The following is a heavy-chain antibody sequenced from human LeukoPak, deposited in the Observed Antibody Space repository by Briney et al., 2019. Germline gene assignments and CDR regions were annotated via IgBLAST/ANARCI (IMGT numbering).Heavy chain of an antibody. J-gene: IGHJ4*02. V-gene: IGHV3-74*01. Sequence: GGSLRLSCAASGFTFSRNWMHWVRQAPGKGLVWVSRINSDGSITNYADSVKGRFAISRDNAKNTLYLQMSSLRAEDTAVYYCAKIDAYWGQGTLVTVSS. CDR3: AKIDAY. CDR2: INSDGSIT. CDR1: GFTFSRNW.